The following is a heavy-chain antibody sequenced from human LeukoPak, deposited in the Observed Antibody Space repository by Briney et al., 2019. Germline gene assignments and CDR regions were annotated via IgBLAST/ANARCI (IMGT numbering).Heavy chain of an antibody. CDR2: INPNSGGT. D-gene: IGHD3-10*01. J-gene: IGHJ3*02. Sequence: ASVKVSCKASGYTFTGYYMHWVRQAPGQGREWMGWINPNSGGTNYAQKFQGRVTMTRDTSISTAYMELSRLRSDDTAVYYCARGVGGRGNNAFDIWGQGTMVTVSS. CDR3: ARGVGGRGNNAFDI. CDR1: GYTFTGYY. V-gene: IGHV1-2*02.